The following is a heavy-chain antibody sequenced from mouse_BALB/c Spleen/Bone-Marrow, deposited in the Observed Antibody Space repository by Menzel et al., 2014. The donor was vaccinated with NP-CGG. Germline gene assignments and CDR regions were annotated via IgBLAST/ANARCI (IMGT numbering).Heavy chain of an antibody. CDR2: VWAGGST. J-gene: IGHJ2*01. CDR3: AREGYLYYFDY. CDR1: GFSLTSYG. V-gene: IGHV2-9*02. D-gene: IGHD3-1*01. Sequence: VKLVESGPGLVSPSQSLSITCTVSGFSLTSYGVHWVRQPPGKGLEWLGVVWAGGSTNYNSALMSRLSISKDNSKSQVVLKMNSLQTDDTAMYYCAREGYLYYFDYWGQGTTLTVSS.